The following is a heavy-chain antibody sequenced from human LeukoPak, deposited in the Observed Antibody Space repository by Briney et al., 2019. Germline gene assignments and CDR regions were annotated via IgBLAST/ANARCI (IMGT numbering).Heavy chain of an antibody. J-gene: IGHJ5*02. CDR2: IIPILGIA. CDR3: AREADDYGDYVVENWFDP. D-gene: IGHD4-17*01. Sequence: PVKVSCKASGGTFSSYAISWVRQAPGQGLEWMGRIIPILGIANYAQKFQGRVTITADESTSTAYMELSSLRSEDTAVYYCAREADDYGDYVVENWFDPWGQGTLVTVSS. V-gene: IGHV1-69*04. CDR1: GGTFSSYA.